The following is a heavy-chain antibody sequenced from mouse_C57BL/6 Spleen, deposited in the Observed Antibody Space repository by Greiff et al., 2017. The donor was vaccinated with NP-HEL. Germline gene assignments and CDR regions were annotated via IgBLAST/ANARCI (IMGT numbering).Heavy chain of an antibody. CDR3: ARHEGNSYAMDY. Sequence: VKLMESGPGLVAPSQSLSITCTVSGFSLTSYGVHWVRQPPGKGLEWLVVIWSDGSTTYNSALKSRLSISKDNSKSQVFLKMNSLQTDDTAMYYCARHEGNSYAMDYWGQGTSVTVSS. D-gene: IGHD2-1*01. J-gene: IGHJ4*01. CDR1: GFSLTSYG. CDR2: IWSDGST. V-gene: IGHV2-6-1*01.